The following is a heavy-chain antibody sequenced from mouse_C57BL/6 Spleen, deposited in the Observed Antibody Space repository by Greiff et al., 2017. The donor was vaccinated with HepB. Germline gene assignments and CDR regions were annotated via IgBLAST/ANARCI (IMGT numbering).Heavy chain of an antibody. CDR3: ARGASYGSSFYWYFDV. V-gene: IGHV1-50*01. CDR1: GYTFTSYW. Sequence: QVQLQQSGAELVKPGASVKLSCKASGYTFTSYWMQWVKQRPGQGLEWIGEIDPSDSYTNYNQKFKGKATLTVDTSSSTAYMQLSSLTSEDSAVYYCARGASYGSSFYWYFDVWGTGTTVTVSS. CDR2: IDPSDSYT. D-gene: IGHD1-1*01. J-gene: IGHJ1*03.